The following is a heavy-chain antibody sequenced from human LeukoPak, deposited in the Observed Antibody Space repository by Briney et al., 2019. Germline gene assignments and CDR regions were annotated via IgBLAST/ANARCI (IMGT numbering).Heavy chain of an antibody. J-gene: IGHJ4*02. Sequence: GASVKVSCKASGYTFTSYYMHWVRQAPGQGLEWMGMINPSGGSTSYAQKFQGRVTMTRDMSTSTVYMELSSLRSEDTAVYYCARAIIAVAGILDYWGQGTLVTVSS. V-gene: IGHV1-46*01. CDR2: INPSGGST. CDR3: ARAIIAVAGILDY. D-gene: IGHD6-19*01. CDR1: GYTFTSYY.